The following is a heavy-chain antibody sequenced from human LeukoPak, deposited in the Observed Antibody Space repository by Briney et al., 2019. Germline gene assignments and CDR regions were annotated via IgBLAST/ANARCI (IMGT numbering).Heavy chain of an antibody. CDR3: ARVQTPSGSGSYSFDY. Sequence: SQTLSLTCAISGDSVSSNSAAWNWIRQSPSRGLEWLGMTYYRSKWYNDYAVSVKSRITINPDTSKNQFSLKLSSVTAADTAVYYCARVQTPSGSGSYSFDYWGQGTLVTVSS. D-gene: IGHD3-10*01. V-gene: IGHV6-1*01. CDR2: TYYRSKWYN. CDR1: GDSVSSNSAA. J-gene: IGHJ4*02.